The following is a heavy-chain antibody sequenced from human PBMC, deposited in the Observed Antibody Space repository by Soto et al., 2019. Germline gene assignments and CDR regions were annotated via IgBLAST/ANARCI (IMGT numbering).Heavy chain of an antibody. CDR3: ARDLLIVVVPAAISYYYGMDV. J-gene: IGHJ6*02. CDR2: ISSSSSTI. D-gene: IGHD2-2*02. V-gene: IGHV3-48*02. Sequence: GSLRLSCAASGFTFSSYSMNWVRQAPGKGLEWVSYISSSSSTIYYADSVKGRFTISRDNAKNSLYLQMNSLRDEDTAVYYCARDLLIVVVPAAISYYYGMDVWGQGTTVTVSS. CDR1: GFTFSSYS.